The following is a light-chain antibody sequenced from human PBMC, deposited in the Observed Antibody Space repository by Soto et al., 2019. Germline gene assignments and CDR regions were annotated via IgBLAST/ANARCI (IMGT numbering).Light chain of an antibody. V-gene: IGKV3-11*01. CDR3: QQRSNWPRT. CDR1: QSVSNNY. Sequence: ERVLTQSPVTLSLSPGERATLSCRASQSVSNNYLAWYQQKPGQAPRLLIYGASNRATGIPARFSGSGSGTDFTLTISSLEPEDFAVYYCQQRSNWPRTFGQGTKVDIK. J-gene: IGKJ1*01. CDR2: GAS.